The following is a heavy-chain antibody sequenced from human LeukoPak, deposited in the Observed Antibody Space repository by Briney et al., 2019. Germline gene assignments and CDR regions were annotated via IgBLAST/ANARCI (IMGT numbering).Heavy chain of an antibody. D-gene: IGHD5-12*01. Sequence: AGGSLRLSCAASGFTLSENNVHWVRQAPGKGLEWVALISNDGNSKDYADSVKGRFTLSGDNSKTTVYLQMNSLRAEDTAVYYCARDRSGFYSVDHWGQGTLVIVSS. CDR1: GFTLSENN. CDR2: ISNDGNSK. J-gene: IGHJ4*02. V-gene: IGHV3-30-3*01. CDR3: ARDRSGFYSVDH.